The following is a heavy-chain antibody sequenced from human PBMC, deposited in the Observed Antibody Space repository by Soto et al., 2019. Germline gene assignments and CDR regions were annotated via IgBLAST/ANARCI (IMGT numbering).Heavy chain of an antibody. J-gene: IGHJ4*02. CDR2: IIPIFGTA. V-gene: IGHV1-69*13. D-gene: IGHD3-22*01. CDR3: ASPDTKYYYDSSGYYEHYFDY. CDR1: GGTFSIYA. Sequence: SVKVSCKASGGTFSIYAISWVRQAPGQGLEWMGGIIPIFGTANYAQKFQGRVTITADESTSTAYMELSSLRSEDTAVYYCASPDTKYYYDSSGYYEHYFDYWGQGTLVTVSS.